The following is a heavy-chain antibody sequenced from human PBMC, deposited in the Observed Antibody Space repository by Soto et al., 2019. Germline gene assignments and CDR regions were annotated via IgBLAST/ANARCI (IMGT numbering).Heavy chain of an antibody. V-gene: IGHV4-59*04. Sequence: SETLSLTCTVSGGSISSYYWSWIRQPPGKGLEWIGYIYYSGSTYYNPSLKSRVTISVDTSKNQFSLKLSSVTAADTAVYYCARIDCSGGSCYAFDIWGQGTMVTVSS. CDR1: GGSISSYY. CDR2: IYYSGST. CDR3: ARIDCSGGSCYAFDI. D-gene: IGHD2-15*01. J-gene: IGHJ3*02.